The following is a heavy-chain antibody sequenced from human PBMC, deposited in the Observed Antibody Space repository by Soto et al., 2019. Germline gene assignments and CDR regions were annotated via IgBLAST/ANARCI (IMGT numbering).Heavy chain of an antibody. CDR2: SNHSGGT. Sequence: QVQLHQWGVGLLKPSETLSLTCGVYGGSLSGYYWTWVRQPPGRGLEWIGESNHSGGTKYNPSLKTRVNISLDKSKNQFSLKLNSVTAADTAAYYCARGRGGAREYFYYGMDVWGQGTTVTVSS. V-gene: IGHV4-34*01. CDR1: GGSLSGYY. J-gene: IGHJ6*02. CDR3: ARGRGGAREYFYYGMDV. D-gene: IGHD1-26*01.